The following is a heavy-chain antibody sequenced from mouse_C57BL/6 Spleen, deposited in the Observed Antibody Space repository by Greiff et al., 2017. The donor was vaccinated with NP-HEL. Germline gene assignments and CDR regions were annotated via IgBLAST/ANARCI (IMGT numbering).Heavy chain of an antibody. Sequence: EVKLQESGPELVKPGASVKIPCKASGYTFTDYNMDWVKQSHGKSLEWIGDINPNNGGTIYNQKFKGKATLTVDKSSSTAYMELLSLTSEDTSFYYCAVFYYDYDGRDYYAMDYWGQGTSVTVSS. CDR2: INPNNGGT. CDR3: AVFYYDYDGRDYYAMDY. D-gene: IGHD2-4*01. V-gene: IGHV1-18*01. J-gene: IGHJ4*01. CDR1: GYTFTDYN.